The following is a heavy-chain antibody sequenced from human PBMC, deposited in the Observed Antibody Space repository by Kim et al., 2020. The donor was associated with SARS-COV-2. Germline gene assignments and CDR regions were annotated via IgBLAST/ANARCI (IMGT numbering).Heavy chain of an antibody. J-gene: IGHJ6*02. V-gene: IGHV3-21*01. CDR3: ARNTVGRTKIYGMDV. Sequence: AASLQGRFTTTGDNAKNSVYLQMDSLRAEDTAVYFCARNTVGRTKIYGMDVWGQGTTVTVSS. D-gene: IGHD1-26*01.